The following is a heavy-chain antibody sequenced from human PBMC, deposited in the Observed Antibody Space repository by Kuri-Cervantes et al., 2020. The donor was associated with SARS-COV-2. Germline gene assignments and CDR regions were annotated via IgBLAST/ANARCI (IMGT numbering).Heavy chain of an antibody. CDR1: GFTFDDYA. V-gene: IGHV3-9*01. D-gene: IGHD2-2*01. CDR2: ISWISGSI. CDR3: ARDHQLLGS. Sequence: LSLTCAASGFTFDDYAMHWVRQAPGKGLEWVSGISWISGSIGYADSVKGRFTISRDNAKNSLYLQMNSLRAEDTAVYYCARDHQLLGSWGQGTLVTVSS. J-gene: IGHJ5*02.